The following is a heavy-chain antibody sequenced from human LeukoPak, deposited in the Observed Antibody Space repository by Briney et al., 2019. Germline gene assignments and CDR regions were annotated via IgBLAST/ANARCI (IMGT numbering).Heavy chain of an antibody. CDR3: ARVSHSGYSYEYYFDY. D-gene: IGHD5-18*01. V-gene: IGHV4-59*01. J-gene: IGHJ4*02. CDR1: GGSISSYY. CDR2: IYYSGST. Sequence: SETLSLTCTVSGGSISSYYWSWIRQPPGKGLEWIGYIYYSGSTNYNPSLKSRVTISVDTSKNQFSLKLSSVTAADTAVYYCARVSHSGYSYEYYFDYWGQGTLVTVSS.